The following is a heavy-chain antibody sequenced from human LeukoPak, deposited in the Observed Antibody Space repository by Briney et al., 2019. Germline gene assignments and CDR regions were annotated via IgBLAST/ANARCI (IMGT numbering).Heavy chain of an antibody. CDR1: GFTFSDYS. D-gene: IGHD5-24*01. J-gene: IGHJ4*02. Sequence: PGGSLRLSCAASGFTFSDYSMNWVRQATGEGLEWISYIGIDSGNTNYADSVKGRFTISGDKAKNSLYLQMNSLRVEDTAVYYCARDYKYAFDNWGQGTRLTVS. CDR3: ARDYKYAFDN. V-gene: IGHV3-48*01. CDR2: IGIDSGNT.